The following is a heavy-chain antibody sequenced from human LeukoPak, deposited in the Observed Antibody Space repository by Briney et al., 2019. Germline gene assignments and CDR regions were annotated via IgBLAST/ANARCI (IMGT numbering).Heavy chain of an antibody. Sequence: PSETLSLTCPGSTDTISYYYWNWIRQPAGKALEWIGRIYLSGDTNYNPSLKSRVTMSIDTSRNQVSLKLSNVPPADPAVYYCARSILYYYYYMDVWGKGATVTASS. CDR1: TDTISYYY. J-gene: IGHJ6*03. V-gene: IGHV4-4*07. CDR3: ARSILYYYYYMDV. CDR2: IYLSGDT.